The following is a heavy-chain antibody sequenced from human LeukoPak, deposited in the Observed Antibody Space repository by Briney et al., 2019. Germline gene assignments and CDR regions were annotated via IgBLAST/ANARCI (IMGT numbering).Heavy chain of an antibody. V-gene: IGHV1-2*02. D-gene: IGHD5-18*01. Sequence: ASVKVSCKASGYTFTGYYMHWVRQAPGQGLEWMGWINPNSGGTNYAQKFQGRVTMTRDTSISTAYMELSRLRSDDTAVYYCARLSGYSYGYDDHWGQGTLVTVSS. CDR1: GYTFTGYY. CDR2: INPNSGGT. CDR3: ARLSGYSYGYDDH. J-gene: IGHJ4*02.